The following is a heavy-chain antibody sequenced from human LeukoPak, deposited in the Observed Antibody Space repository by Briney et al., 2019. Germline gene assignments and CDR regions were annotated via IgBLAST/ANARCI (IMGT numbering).Heavy chain of an antibody. J-gene: IGHJ6*03. D-gene: IGHD1-7*01. Sequence: PSETLSLTCTVSGGSISSYYWSWIRQPPGKGLEWIGYIYTSGSTNYNPSLKSRVTISVDTSKNQFSLKLSSVTAADTAVYCCARTRTLDQYYYYYYMDVWGKGTTVTVSS. V-gene: IGHV4-4*09. CDR1: GGSISSYY. CDR3: ARTRTLDQYYYYYYMDV. CDR2: IYTSGST.